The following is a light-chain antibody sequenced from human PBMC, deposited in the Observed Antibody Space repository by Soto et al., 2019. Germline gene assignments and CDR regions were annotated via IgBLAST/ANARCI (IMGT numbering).Light chain of an antibody. J-gene: IGLJ3*02. CDR2: EVS. Sequence: QSALTQPASVSGSPGQSITISCTGTSSDVGGYNYVSWYQQHPGKAPKLMIYEVSNRPSGVSNRFSGSKSGNTASLTISGLQAEDEADYYCSSYTSSNTVFGGGTQLTVL. CDR3: SSYTSSNTV. CDR1: SSDVGGYNY. V-gene: IGLV2-14*01.